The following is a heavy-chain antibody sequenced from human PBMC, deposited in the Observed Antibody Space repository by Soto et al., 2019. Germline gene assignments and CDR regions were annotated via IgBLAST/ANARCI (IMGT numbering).Heavy chain of an antibody. CDR1: GGSFSGYY. Sequence: SETLSLTCAVYGGSFSGYYWSWIRQPPGKGLEWIGEINHSGSTNYNPSLKSRVTISVDTSKNQFSLKLSSVTAADAAVYYCARGPMGGEGGVAGLYYFDYWGQGTLVPVSS. CDR3: ARGPMGGEGGVAGLYYFDY. CDR2: INHSGST. V-gene: IGHV4-34*01. J-gene: IGHJ4*02. D-gene: IGHD6-19*01.